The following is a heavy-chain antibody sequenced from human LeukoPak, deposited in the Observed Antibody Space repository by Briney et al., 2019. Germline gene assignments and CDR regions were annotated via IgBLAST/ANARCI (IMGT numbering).Heavy chain of an antibody. CDR1: GSSFSGSA. CDR3: TVPASGGNWFDP. J-gene: IGHJ5*02. CDR2: IRGAGYSDAP. V-gene: IGHV3-73*01. D-gene: IGHD2-2*01. Sequence: GGSLKLSCAASGSSFSGSAIHWVRQAPGKGLEWVGRIRGAGYSDAPAYVASVRGRFTISRDDSKSTAYLQMNSLKAEDTAVYYCTVPASGGNWFDPWGPGTLVTVSS.